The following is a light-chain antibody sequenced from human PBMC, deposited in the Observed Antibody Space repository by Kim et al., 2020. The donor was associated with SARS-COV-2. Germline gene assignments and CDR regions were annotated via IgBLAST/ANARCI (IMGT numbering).Light chain of an antibody. CDR2: TNN. V-gene: IGLV1-44*01. CDR1: FSNIGINS. J-gene: IGLJ3*02. CDR3: ATWDDSLNSWV. Sequence: GQRVTISCSGSFSNIGINSVNWYLQLPRTAPKLLIHTNNQRPSGVPDRFSGSKSGTSAALAISGLLSEDEADYYCATWDDSLNSWVFGGGTQLTVL.